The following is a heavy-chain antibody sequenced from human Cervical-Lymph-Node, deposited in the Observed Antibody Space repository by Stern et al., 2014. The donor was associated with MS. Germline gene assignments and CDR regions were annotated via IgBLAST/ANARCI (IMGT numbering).Heavy chain of an antibody. J-gene: IGHJ5*02. D-gene: IGHD7-27*01. CDR2: ISSGGNNK. V-gene: IGHV3-30*03. CDR1: GLTFRSSC. CDR3: SRHSRTGWFDP. Sequence: VQLLESGGGVVQPGASLRLSCVASGLTFRSSCMHWVRQAPGKGLEWVAVISSGGNNKHYADSVKGRFTITRDNSKSALYLQMNSLRPEDTAVYYCSRHSRTGWFDPWGRGTLVTVSS.